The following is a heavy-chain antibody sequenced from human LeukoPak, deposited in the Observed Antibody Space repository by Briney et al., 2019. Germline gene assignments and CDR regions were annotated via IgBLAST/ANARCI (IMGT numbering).Heavy chain of an antibody. Sequence: PGGSLRLSCEASGFPFSSYAMNWVRQAPGKGLEWVSTISGSGGSTYYADSVKGRFTISRDKSKNTVYLQMNSLRAEDTAGYYCAKERGYGYNHIDYWGQGTLVTVSS. CDR3: AKERGYGYNHIDY. CDR1: GFPFSSYA. V-gene: IGHV3-23*01. D-gene: IGHD5-24*01. J-gene: IGHJ4*02. CDR2: ISGSGGST.